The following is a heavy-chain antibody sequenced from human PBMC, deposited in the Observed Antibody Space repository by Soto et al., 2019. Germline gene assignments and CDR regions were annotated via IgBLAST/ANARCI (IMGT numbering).Heavy chain of an antibody. V-gene: IGHV1-69*01. CDR1: GGTFSSYA. J-gene: IGHJ6*02. CDR2: IIPIFGTA. CDR3: ARNEDSTTFYYYGMDV. Sequence: QVQLVQSGAEVKKPGSSVKVSCKASGGTFSSYAITWVRQAPGQGLEWMGRIIPIFGTANYNQKFQGRVTITADESTSTAYMERSSLRSEDTAVYYCARNEDSTTFYYYGMDVWGQGTTVSVSS. D-gene: IGHD6-6*01.